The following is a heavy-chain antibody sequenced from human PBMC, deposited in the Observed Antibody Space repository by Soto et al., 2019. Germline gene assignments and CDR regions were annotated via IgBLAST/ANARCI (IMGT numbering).Heavy chain of an antibody. CDR1: GGSISSYY. D-gene: IGHD1-26*01. V-gene: IGHV4-59*01. J-gene: IGHJ5*02. CDR3: ARDQGVGGFDP. CDR2: IYYSGST. Sequence: SETLSLTCTVSGGSISSYYWSWIRQPPGKGLEWIGYIYYSGSTNYNPSLKSRVTISVDTSKNQFSLKLSSVTAADTAVYYCARDQGVGGFDPWGQGTLVTVSS.